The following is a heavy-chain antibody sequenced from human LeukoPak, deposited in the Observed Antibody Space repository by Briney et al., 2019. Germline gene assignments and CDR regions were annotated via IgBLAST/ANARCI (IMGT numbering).Heavy chain of an antibody. V-gene: IGHV1-18*01. J-gene: IGHJ4*02. D-gene: IGHD2-2*01. CDR3: ARENIVVVPAAIDY. Sequence: ASVKVSCKASGYTFTSYGISWVRQAPGQGLEWMGWISAYNGNTNYAQKLQGRVTMTTDTSTSTAYMELRSLRSDDTAVYYCARENIVVVPAAIDYWGQGTLVTVSS. CDR1: GYTFTSYG. CDR2: ISAYNGNT.